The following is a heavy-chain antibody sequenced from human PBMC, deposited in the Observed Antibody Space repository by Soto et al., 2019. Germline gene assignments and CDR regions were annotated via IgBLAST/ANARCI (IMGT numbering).Heavy chain of an antibody. V-gene: IGHV3-23*01. CDR2: IRSFDYRT. D-gene: IGHD6-19*01. J-gene: IGHJ4*02. CDR3: AKDVESGWYEAFDY. Sequence: GGSLRLSCTASGFAFSQYGMSWVRQAPGKGLEWVSSIRSFDYRTNYADPVKGRFTISRDNSKSTLSLQMNSLRAEDTAVYYCAKDVESGWYEAFDYWGPGTLVPVLL. CDR1: GFAFSQYG.